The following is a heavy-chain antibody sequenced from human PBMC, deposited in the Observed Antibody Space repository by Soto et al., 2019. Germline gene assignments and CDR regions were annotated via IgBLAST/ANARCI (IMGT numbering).Heavy chain of an antibody. CDR2: ISAYNGNT. D-gene: IGHD3-3*01. CDR1: CYTFTTYG. Sequence: AEVSCKDPCYTFTTYGISLLRHAPKLGLEWMGWISAYNGNTNYAQRLQGRVTMTTDTSTSTAYMELRSLSSDDTAVYYCAGYYDLWSGAAGGAVDNWGQGTMVTVS. CDR3: AGYYDLWSGAAGGAVDN. V-gene: IGHV1-18*04. J-gene: IGHJ3*02.